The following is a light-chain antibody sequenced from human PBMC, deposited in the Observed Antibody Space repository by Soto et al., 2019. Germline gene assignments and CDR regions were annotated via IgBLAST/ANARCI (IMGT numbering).Light chain of an antibody. V-gene: IGKV3-15*01. J-gene: IGKJ3*01. CDR1: QSISTN. CDR2: GAS. Sequence: EIVMTQSPATLSVSPGERASFSCRASQSISTNLAWYQQKPGQAPRLLIYGASTRATGIPARFSGSGSGTEFTLTISSPQSEDFAVYYCQQYDKWPLTFGPGTKVDIK. CDR3: QQYDKWPLT.